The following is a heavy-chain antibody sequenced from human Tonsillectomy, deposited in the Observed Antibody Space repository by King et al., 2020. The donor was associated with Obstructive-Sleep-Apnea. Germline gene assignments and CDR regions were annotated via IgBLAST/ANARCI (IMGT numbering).Heavy chain of an antibody. CDR2: IYYNGGT. J-gene: IGHJ5*02. CDR1: GGSISSGDYY. D-gene: IGHD2-21*01. V-gene: IGHV4-30-4*01. CDR3: ARGDCSTSPCSVGGEDWFDT. Sequence: VPLQESGPGLVRPSQTLSLTCSVSGGSISSGDYYWRWIRQPPGKGLEWIGYIYYNGGTYYNPSLRSRVIISRDTSKNHFSLHLRFVTAADTAVYFCARGDCSTSPCSVGGEDWFDTWGQGTLVTVSS.